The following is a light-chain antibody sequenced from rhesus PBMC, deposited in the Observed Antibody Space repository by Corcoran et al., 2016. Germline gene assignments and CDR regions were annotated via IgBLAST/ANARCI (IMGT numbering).Light chain of an antibody. V-gene: IGKV1-25*01. Sequence: DIQMTQSPSSLSASVGDRVTITCRASQGISSYLAWYQQKPGKAPKLLIYKASTLQSGVPSRFRGNGSGTDFTLTSSSLQPEDFATYYCQQRNSYPPTFGGGTKVEIK. J-gene: IGKJ4*01. CDR2: KAS. CDR1: QGISSY. CDR3: QQRNSYPPT.